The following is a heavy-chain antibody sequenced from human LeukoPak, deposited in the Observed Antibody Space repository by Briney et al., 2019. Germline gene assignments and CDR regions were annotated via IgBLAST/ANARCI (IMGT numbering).Heavy chain of an antibody. CDR3: ARSQSLILYVWGSYRYDAFDI. CDR1: GFTFDDYT. J-gene: IGHJ3*02. CDR2: INRGGSTT. D-gene: IGHD3-16*02. Sequence: GGSLRLSCEGSGFTFDDYTMHWVRQAPGKGLEWVSLINRGGSTTVYAESVKGRFTISRDNAKNSLYLQMNSLRAEDTAVYYCARSQSLILYVWGSYRYDAFDIWGQGTMVTVSS. V-gene: IGHV3-43D*04.